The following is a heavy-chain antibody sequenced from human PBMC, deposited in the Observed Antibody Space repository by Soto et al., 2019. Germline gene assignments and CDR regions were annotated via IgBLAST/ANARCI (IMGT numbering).Heavy chain of an antibody. CDR1: GFTFSSFA. CDR2: INDSGGST. Sequence: GGSLRLSCAASGFTFSSFAMSWVRQAPGKGLEWVSGINDSGGSTYSTDSVKGRFTISRDNSKNTLYLQMNSLRADDTAVYYCARRRDASGSYFDSWSQGTLVTVSS. CDR3: ARRRDASGSYFDS. J-gene: IGHJ4*02. D-gene: IGHD3-10*01. V-gene: IGHV3-23*01.